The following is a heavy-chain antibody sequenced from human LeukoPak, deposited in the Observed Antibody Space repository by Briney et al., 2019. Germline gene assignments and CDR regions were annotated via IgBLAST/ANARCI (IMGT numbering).Heavy chain of an antibody. CDR1: GGSISSSSYY. Sequence: SETLSLTCTVSGGSISSSSYYWGWIRQPPGKGLEWIGSIYYSGSTYYNPSLNRPVTISVHTSKIPFSLELSSVTAADTAVYYCARHAYILTGYYGGLTHFDYWGQGTLVTVSS. CDR2: IYYSGST. V-gene: IGHV4-39*01. D-gene: IGHD3-9*01. CDR3: ARHAYILTGYYGGLTHFDY. J-gene: IGHJ4*02.